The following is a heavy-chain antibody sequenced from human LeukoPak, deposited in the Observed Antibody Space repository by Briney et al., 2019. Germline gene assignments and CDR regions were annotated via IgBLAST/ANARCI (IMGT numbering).Heavy chain of an antibody. CDR1: GFTFSDYS. D-gene: IGHD3-22*01. CDR2: ITSGSSYI. Sequence: GGSLRLSCAASGFTFSDYSMNWVRQAPGKGLEWVSSITSGSSYIYYADSVKGRFTISRDNAKTSLYLQMNSLRAEDTAVYYCARAVVILDYWGQGTLVTVSS. J-gene: IGHJ4*02. CDR3: ARAVVILDY. V-gene: IGHV3-21*01.